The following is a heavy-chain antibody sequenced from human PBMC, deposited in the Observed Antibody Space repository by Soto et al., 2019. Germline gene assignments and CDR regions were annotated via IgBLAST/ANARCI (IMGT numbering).Heavy chain of an antibody. CDR1: GGSISSSSYY. CDR3: ARTRTVAYYYGMDV. V-gene: IGHV4-39*01. D-gene: IGHD4-4*01. CDR2: IYYSGNSGST. Sequence: SETLSLTCTVSGGSISSSSYYWGWIRQPPGKGLEWIGNIYYSGNSGSTYYNPSLKSRVTISVDTSKNQFSLKLSSVTAADTALYYCARTRTVAYYYGMDVWGQGTTVTVSS. J-gene: IGHJ6*02.